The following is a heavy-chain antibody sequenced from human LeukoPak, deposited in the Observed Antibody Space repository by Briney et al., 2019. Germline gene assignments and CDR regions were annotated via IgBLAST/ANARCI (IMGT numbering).Heavy chain of an antibody. Sequence: ASVNVSCKVSGYTLTELSMHWVRQAPGKGLERMGGFDPEDGETIYAQKFQGRVTMTEDTSTDTAYMELSSLRSEDTAVYYCATAYTYYYDSSGKAADYFDYWGQGTLVTVSS. J-gene: IGHJ4*02. V-gene: IGHV1-24*01. CDR2: FDPEDGET. CDR1: GYTLTELS. CDR3: ATAYTYYYDSSGKAADYFDY. D-gene: IGHD3-22*01.